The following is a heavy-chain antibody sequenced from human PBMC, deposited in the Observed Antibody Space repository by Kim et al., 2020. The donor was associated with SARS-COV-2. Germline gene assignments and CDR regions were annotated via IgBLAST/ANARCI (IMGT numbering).Heavy chain of an antibody. Sequence: GGSLRLSCAASGFTFSSYEMNWVRQAPGKGLEWVSYISSSGSTIYYADSVKGRFTISRDNAKNSLYLQMNSLRAEDTAVYYCARDLERKLLWFGEYLGSQINSYYYYGMDVWGQGTTVTVSS. J-gene: IGHJ6*02. CDR2: ISSSGSTI. D-gene: IGHD3-10*01. CDR3: ARDLERKLLWFGEYLGSQINSYYYYGMDV. CDR1: GFTFSSYE. V-gene: IGHV3-48*03.